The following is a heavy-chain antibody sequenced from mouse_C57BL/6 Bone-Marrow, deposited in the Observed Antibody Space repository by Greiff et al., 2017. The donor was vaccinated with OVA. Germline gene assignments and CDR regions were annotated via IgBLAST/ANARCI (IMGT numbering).Heavy chain of an antibody. V-gene: IGHV1-69*01. J-gene: IGHJ2*01. D-gene: IGHD2-5*01. CDR1: GYTFTSYW. Sequence: QVQLQQPGAELVMPGASVKLSCKASGYTFTSYWMHWVKQRPGQGLEWIGEIDPSDSYTNYNQKFKGKSTLTVDKSSSTAYMQLSSLTSEDSAVYYCASSYYSNYEGYFDYWGQSTTLTVSS. CDR2: IDPSDSYT. CDR3: ASSYYSNYEGYFDY.